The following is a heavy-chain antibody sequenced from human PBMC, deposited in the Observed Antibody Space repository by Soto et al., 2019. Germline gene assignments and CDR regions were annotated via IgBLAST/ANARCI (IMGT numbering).Heavy chain of an antibody. V-gene: IGHV3-15*01. CDR2: IKSTVDGGTT. CDR3: TASRWAARAHYYYYGMDV. CDR1: GFTFNNAW. Sequence: EVQLVESGAGLVKSGGSLRLYCAASGFTFNNAWMSWVRQAPGKGLGWVGRIKSTVDGGTTDYAAPVKGRFTISRDDSRNTLDLQMNSLKTEDTGVYYCTASRWAARAHYYYYGMDVCGQGATVTVSS. J-gene: IGHJ6*02. D-gene: IGHD6-6*01.